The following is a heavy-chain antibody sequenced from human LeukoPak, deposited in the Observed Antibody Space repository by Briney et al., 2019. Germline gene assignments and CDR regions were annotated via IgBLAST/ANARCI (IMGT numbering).Heavy chain of an antibody. CDR2: ISGSGGST. V-gene: IGHV3-23*01. J-gene: IGHJ5*02. D-gene: IGHD3-22*01. CDR3: AKDRAYYYDSSGYSS. CDR1: GFTFSSYA. Sequence: GGSLRLSCAASGFTFSSYAMSWVRQAPGKGLEWVSAISGSGGSTYYADSVKGRFTISRDNSKNTLYLRMNSLRAEDTAVYYCAKDRAYYYDSSGYSSWGQGTLVTASS.